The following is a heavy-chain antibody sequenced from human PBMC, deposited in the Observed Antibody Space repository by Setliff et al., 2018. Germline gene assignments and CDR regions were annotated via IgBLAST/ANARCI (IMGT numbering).Heavy chain of an antibody. V-gene: IGHV3-15*01. CDR3: TTDPVGNSGFDV. J-gene: IGHJ3*01. Sequence: GSLRLSCTTSGFTFGDYAMTWVRQAPGKGLEWVGRIKFISQGGTTDYAAPVEDRFTISRDDSKNTLYLQMNDLKTEDTAVYFCTTDPVGNSGFDVWGQGTMVTVSS. D-gene: IGHD5-12*01. CDR2: IKFISQGGTT. CDR1: GFTFGDYA.